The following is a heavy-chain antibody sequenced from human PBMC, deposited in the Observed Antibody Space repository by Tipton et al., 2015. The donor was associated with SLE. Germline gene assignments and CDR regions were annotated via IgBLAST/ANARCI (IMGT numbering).Heavy chain of an antibody. J-gene: IGHJ4*02. D-gene: IGHD4-11*01. CDR1: GGSISSYY. CDR3: ARWAGPTVNFDY. V-gene: IGHV4-59*01. CDR2: IYYSGST. Sequence: PGLVKPSETLSLTCAVSGGSISSYYWSWIRQPPGKGLEWIGYIYYSGSTNYNPSLKSRVTISVDTSKNRFSLKLSSGTAADKAVFYCARWAGPTVNFDYWGQGTLVTVSS.